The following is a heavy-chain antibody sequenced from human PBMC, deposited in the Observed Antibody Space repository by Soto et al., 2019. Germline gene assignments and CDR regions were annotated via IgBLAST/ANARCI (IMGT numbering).Heavy chain of an antibody. D-gene: IGHD1-20*01. J-gene: IGHJ4*02. CDR1: GFTFSRYW. Sequence: EVQLVESGGGLVQPGGSLRLSCAVSGFTFSRYWMHWVRQAPGKGLLWVSRVNTDGSATNYAYSVEGRFTISRDNAKNTPYLPMYRLRGEGTAVYYCVRGTSNWYGIDYWGQGALVSGSS. CDR3: VRGTSNWYGIDY. CDR2: VNTDGSAT. V-gene: IGHV3-74*01.